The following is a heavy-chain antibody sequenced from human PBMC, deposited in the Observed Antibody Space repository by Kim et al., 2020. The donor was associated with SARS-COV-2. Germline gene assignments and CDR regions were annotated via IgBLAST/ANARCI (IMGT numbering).Heavy chain of an antibody. CDR1: FGSFNDYY. D-gene: IGHD3-10*01. CDR3: AGGQDVDSGRYGGMDV. Sequence: LSLPFPVSFGSFNDYYLSWLCPPPGKGLEWIGEINHSGSTNYNPSLKSRVIISVDTSKNQFSLRLSSVTAADTAVYYCAGGQDVDSGRYGGMDVWGQGTTVTVSS. CDR2: INHSGST. V-gene: IGHV4-34*01. J-gene: IGHJ6*02.